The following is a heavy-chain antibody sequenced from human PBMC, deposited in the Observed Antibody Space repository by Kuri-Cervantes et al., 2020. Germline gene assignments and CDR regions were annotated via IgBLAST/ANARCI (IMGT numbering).Heavy chain of an antibody. D-gene: IGHD3-16*02. V-gene: IGHV1-3*01. Sequence: ASVKVSCKASGYTFTSYAIHWVRQAPGQRLEWMGWINAGNGDTKYSQNLQGRVTFTRDTSASTAYMDLSSLRSEDTAVYYCARGPRYHYDYIWGSYRSNHFDYWGQGTLVTVSS. CDR1: GYTFTSYA. CDR2: INAGNGDT. CDR3: ARGPRYHYDYIWGSYRSNHFDY. J-gene: IGHJ4*02.